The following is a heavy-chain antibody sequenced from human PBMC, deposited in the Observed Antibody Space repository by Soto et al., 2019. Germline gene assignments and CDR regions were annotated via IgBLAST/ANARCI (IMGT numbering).Heavy chain of an antibody. J-gene: IGHJ3*02. CDR3: ARDTGVVTGRGAFDI. V-gene: IGHV3-21*01. Sequence: VQLVESGGGLVQPGGSLRLSCAASGFTFSSYSMNWVRQAPGKGLEWVSSISSSSSYIYYADSVKGRFTISRDNAKNSLYLQMNSLRAEDTAVYYCARDTGVVTGRGAFDIWCQGTMVTVSS. CDR2: ISSSSSYI. D-gene: IGHD3-3*01. CDR1: GFTFSSYS.